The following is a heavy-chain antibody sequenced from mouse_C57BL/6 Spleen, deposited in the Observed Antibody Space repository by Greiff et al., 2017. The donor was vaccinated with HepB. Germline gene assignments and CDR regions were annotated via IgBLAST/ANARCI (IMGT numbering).Heavy chain of an antibody. V-gene: IGHV3-6*01. CDR2: ISYDGSN. J-gene: IGHJ2*01. Sequence: DVQLQESGPGLVKPSQSLSLTCSVTGYSITSGYYWNWIRQFPGNKLEWMGYISYDGSNNYNPSLKNRISITRDTSKNQFFLKLNSVTTEDTATYYCARGYYWGQGTTLTVSS. CDR1: GYSITSGYY. CDR3: ARGYY.